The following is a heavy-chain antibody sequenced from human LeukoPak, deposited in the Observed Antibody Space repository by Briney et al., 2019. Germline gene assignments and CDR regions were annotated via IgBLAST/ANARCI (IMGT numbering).Heavy chain of an antibody. Sequence: GGSLRLSCAASGFTFSNYAMSWVRQAPGKGLECVSDFVGSGGSTYNADSVKGRFTISRDNSKNTLHLQMSSLRAEDTAVYYCAKVYYGGNSGGQSGMDVWGQGTTVTVSS. CDR2: FVGSGGST. CDR1: GFTFSNYA. CDR3: AKVYYGGNSGGQSGMDV. J-gene: IGHJ6*02. V-gene: IGHV3-23*01. D-gene: IGHD4-23*01.